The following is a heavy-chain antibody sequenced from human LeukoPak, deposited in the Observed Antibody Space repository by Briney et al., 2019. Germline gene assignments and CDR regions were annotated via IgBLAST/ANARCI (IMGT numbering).Heavy chain of an antibody. V-gene: IGHV3-21*01. J-gene: IGHJ4*02. D-gene: IGHD6-19*01. CDR2: ISSRSTYI. CDR1: GFSFSSYT. CDR3: ARVGLPAYSNGGLEN. Sequence: GGSLRLSCAASGFSFSSYTMIWVRQAPGKGLEWVSSISSRSTYIYYADSLKGRFTISRDNAKNSLYLQMNSLRAEDTAVYFCARVGLPAYSNGGLENWGQGTLVTVSS.